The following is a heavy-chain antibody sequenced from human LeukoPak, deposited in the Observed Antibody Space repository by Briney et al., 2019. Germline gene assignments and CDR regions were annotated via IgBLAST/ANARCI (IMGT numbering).Heavy chain of an antibody. Sequence: PSETLSLTCAVYIDSFSNYHWNWIRQTPAKGMEWVGEVNESGGTNISPSLRSRVILSVDTSKNQFSLKLISVTVADTAIYYCARGQGATVPQVGKNWFDPWGQGTRVTVSS. CDR2: VNESGGT. J-gene: IGHJ5*02. CDR3: ARGQGATVPQVGKNWFDP. CDR1: IDSFSNYH. V-gene: IGHV4-34*01. D-gene: IGHD1-26*01.